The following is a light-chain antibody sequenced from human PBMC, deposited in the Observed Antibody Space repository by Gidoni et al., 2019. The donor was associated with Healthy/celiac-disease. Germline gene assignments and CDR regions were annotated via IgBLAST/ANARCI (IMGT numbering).Light chain of an antibody. CDR2: DVS. J-gene: IGLJ1*01. CDR1: SRDVGGYNY. Sequence: QSALTQPRSVSGSPGQSVTISCTGTSRDVGGYNYVSWYPQHPGKAPKLMIYDVSKRPSGVPDRFSGSKSGNTASLTISGLQAEDEADYYCCSYAGSYFYVFGTGTKVTVL. V-gene: IGLV2-11*01. CDR3: CSYAGSYFYV.